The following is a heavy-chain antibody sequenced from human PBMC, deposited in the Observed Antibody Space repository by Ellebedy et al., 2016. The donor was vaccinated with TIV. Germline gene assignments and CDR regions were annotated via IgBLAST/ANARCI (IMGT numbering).Heavy chain of an antibody. CDR1: GFTFSSFG. Sequence: LRLSXGASGFTFSSFGMHWVRQHPGKGLEWVGYISYSGSTYYNPSLKSRVTISVDTSKNQFSLKLSSVTAADTAVYYCARSTGTTGDYWGQGTLVTVSS. V-gene: IGHV4-31*02. CDR3: ARSTGTTGDY. D-gene: IGHD1-7*01. J-gene: IGHJ4*02. CDR2: ISYSGST.